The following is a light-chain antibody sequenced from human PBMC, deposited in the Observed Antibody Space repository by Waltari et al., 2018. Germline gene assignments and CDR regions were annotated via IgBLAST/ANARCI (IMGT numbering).Light chain of an antibody. V-gene: IGKV1-39*01. Sequence: IEMTQSPSSLSASVGDRVTIPCPASQSISTSLNWYQQIPGKAPKLLIYLASTLQSGVPSRFSGSGSGTDFSLTISSLQPEDFATYYCQQSYITAYTFGQGTKVEIQ. CDR1: QSISTS. CDR2: LAS. CDR3: QQSYITAYT. J-gene: IGKJ2*01.